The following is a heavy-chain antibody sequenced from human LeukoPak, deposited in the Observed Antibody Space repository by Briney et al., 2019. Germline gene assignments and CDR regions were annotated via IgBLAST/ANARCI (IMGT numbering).Heavy chain of an antibody. CDR3: ARHARGDWLLYVGIFDY. CDR2: IYHSGST. D-gene: IGHD3-9*01. CDR1: GGSISSSNW. V-gene: IGHV4-4*02. Sequence: PSETLSLTCAVSGGSISSSNWWSWIRQPPGKGLEWIGGIYHSGSTNYNPSLKSRVTISVDTSKNQFSLKLSSVTAADTAVYYCARHARGDWLLYVGIFDYWGQGTLVTVSS. J-gene: IGHJ4*02.